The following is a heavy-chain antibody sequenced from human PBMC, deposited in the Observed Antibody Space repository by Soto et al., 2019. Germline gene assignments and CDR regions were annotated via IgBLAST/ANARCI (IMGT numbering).Heavy chain of an antibody. D-gene: IGHD1-1*01. Sequence: GGSLRLSCAASGFIFSSHWMHWVRQAPGKGLVWVSHIGPDGSNMRDADSVQGRFTISRDNARNTLYLQMNSLRDKDTAVYYCVRDNNRSYDYWGQGILVTVSS. CDR1: GFIFSSHW. CDR2: IGPDGSNM. CDR3: VRDNNRSYDY. J-gene: IGHJ4*02. V-gene: IGHV3-74*01.